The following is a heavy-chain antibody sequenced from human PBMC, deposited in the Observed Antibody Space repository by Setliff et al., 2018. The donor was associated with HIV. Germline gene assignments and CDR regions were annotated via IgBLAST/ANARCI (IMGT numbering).Heavy chain of an antibody. V-gene: IGHV4-59*11. CDR1: GGSMSSHY. J-gene: IGHJ6*03. CDR3: ARGVVDYDFWSGPGDYYYMDV. Sequence: PSETLSLTCTVSGGSMSSHYWSWIRQSPGRGLEWIGYIYYSVSTKYNPSLKSRVSMSIDTSKNQFSLKMSSVTAADTAVYYCARGVVDYDFWSGPGDYYYMDVWGKGSTVTVSS. CDR2: IYYSVST. D-gene: IGHD3-3*01.